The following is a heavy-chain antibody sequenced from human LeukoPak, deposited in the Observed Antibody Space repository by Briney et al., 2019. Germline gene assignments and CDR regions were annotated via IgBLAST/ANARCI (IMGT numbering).Heavy chain of an antibody. CDR1: GSKFNTHT. CDR3: AKGVGSNSYYFDY. D-gene: IGHD1-26*01. J-gene: IGHJ4*02. Sequence: GGSLRLSCAASGSKFNTHTMSWVRQAPGKGLEWVSAISGSGGSTYYADSVKGRFTISRDNSKNTLYLQMNSLRVEDTAVYYCAKGVGSNSYYFDYWGQGTLVTVSS. CDR2: ISGSGGST. V-gene: IGHV3-23*01.